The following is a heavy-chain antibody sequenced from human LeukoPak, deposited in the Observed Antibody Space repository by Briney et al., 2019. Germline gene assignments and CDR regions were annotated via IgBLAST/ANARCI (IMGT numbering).Heavy chain of an antibody. J-gene: IGHJ5*02. Sequence: GTSLRLSCAASGFAFTTYGIHWVRQAPGKGLEWVAVMWSHGNSQNYADSVKGRFTISRDNSKKTVYMQMNSLRVEDTAVYYCARDVDTSGHSGWFDPWGQGTLVTVSS. CDR1: GFAFTTYG. D-gene: IGHD3-22*01. V-gene: IGHV3-33*01. CDR2: MWSHGNSQ. CDR3: ARDVDTSGHSGWFDP.